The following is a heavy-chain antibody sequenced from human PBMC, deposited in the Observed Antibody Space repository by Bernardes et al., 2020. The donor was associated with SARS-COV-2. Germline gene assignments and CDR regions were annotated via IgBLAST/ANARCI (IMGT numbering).Heavy chain of an antibody. CDR3: AREGPSYDSSGYYYPIYYYYYGMDV. Sequence: SLRLSCIASGFNVRSYSMHWVRQAPGKGLEWVASLPFESSDKYYAESLKGRFTVSRDNSKNTLYLQMNSLRAEDTAVYYCAREGPSYDSSGYYYPIYYYYYGMDVWGQGTTVTVSS. J-gene: IGHJ6*02. CDR2: LPFESSDK. V-gene: IGHV3-30*12. CDR1: GFNVRSYS. D-gene: IGHD3-22*01.